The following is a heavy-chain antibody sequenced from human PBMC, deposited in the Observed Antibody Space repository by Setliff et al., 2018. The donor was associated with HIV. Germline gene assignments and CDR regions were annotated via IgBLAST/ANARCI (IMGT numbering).Heavy chain of an antibody. CDR2: IFRSGTT. D-gene: IGHD3-10*01. Sequence: SETLSLTCTLSGGSFGDYHWSWIRQPAGRGLEWIGRIFRSGTTDYKFSLKSRVTISIDTSRNQFSLRLTSVTAEDTAVYYCARDRHYSGLGSYGPWGPGILVTVS. CDR1: GGSFGDYH. CDR3: ARDRHYSGLGSYGP. V-gene: IGHV4-4*07. J-gene: IGHJ5*02.